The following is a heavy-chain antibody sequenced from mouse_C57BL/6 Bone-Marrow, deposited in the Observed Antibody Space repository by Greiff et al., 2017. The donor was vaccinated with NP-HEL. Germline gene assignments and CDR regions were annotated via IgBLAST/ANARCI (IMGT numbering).Heavy chain of an antibody. Sequence: VQLQQSGPELVKPGASVKISCKASGYAFSSSWMNWVKQRPGKGLEWIGRIYPGDGDTNYNGKFKGKATLTADKSSSTACMQLSSLTSEDSAVYFCARGLDYFDYWGQGTTLTVSS. CDR2: IYPGDGDT. D-gene: IGHD2-4*01. J-gene: IGHJ2*01. CDR3: ARGLDYFDY. V-gene: IGHV1-82*01. CDR1: GYAFSSSW.